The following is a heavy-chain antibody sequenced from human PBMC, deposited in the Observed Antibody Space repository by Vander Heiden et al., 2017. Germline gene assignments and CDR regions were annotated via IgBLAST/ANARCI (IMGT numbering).Heavy chain of an antibody. Sequence: EVQLVDSGATLVQPGGSLKLSCSASGFPPSYHYMDWVRQAPGKGLEWVGRYRNKDHRYSTEYASSVNGRFTISRDNSKNSLYLQMNSLRTEDTAIYYCVRGRNSFDIWGQGTMVTVSS. CDR2: YRNKDHRYST. CDR1: GFPPSYHY. CDR3: VRGRNSFDI. J-gene: IGHJ3*02. V-gene: IGHV3-72*01.